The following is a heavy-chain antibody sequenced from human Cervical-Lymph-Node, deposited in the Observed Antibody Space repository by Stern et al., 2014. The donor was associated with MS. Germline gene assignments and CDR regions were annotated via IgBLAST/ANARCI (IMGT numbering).Heavy chain of an antibody. CDR2: IVVGSGNT. J-gene: IGHJ3*02. CDR3: AAINDYYDSSGYDAFDI. D-gene: IGHD3-22*01. V-gene: IGHV1-58*01. Sequence: MQLVQSGPEVKKPGTSVKVSCKASGFTFTSSAVQWVRQARGQSLEWIGWIVVGSGNTNYAQKFQERVTITRDMSTSTAYMELSSLRSEDTAVYYCAAINDYYDSSGYDAFDIWGQGTMVTVSS. CDR1: GFTFTSSA.